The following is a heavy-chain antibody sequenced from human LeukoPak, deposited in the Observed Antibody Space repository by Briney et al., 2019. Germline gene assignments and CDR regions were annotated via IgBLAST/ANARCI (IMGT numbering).Heavy chain of an antibody. CDR2: INPSGGST. CDR3: ARDIFPSYSGYDRTLPDY. CDR1: GYTFTSYY. V-gene: IGHV1-46*01. J-gene: IGHJ4*02. Sequence: ASVKVSCKASGYTFTSYYMHWVRQVPGQGLEWMGIINPSGGSTSYAQKFQGRVTMTRDTSTNTVYMELSSLRSEDTAVYYCARDIFPSYSGYDRTLPDYWGQGTLVTVSS. D-gene: IGHD5-12*01.